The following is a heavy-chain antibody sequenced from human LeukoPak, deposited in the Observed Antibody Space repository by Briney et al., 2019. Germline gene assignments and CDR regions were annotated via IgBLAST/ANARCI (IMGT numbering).Heavy chain of an antibody. CDR2: IYSDNT. J-gene: IGHJ4*02. CDR3: ARRAGAYSHPYDY. V-gene: IGHV3-53*01. D-gene: IGHD4/OR15-4a*01. CDR1: GFTFSSNS. Sequence: GGSLRLSCTVSGFTFSSNSMSWVRQAPGKGLEWVSFIYSDNTHYSDSVKGRFAISRDNSKNTLYLQMNSLRAEDTAVYYCARRAGAYSHPYDYWGQGTLVTVSS.